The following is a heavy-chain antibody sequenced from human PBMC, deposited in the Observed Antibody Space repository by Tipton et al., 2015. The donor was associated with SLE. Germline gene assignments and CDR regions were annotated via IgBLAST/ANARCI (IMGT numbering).Heavy chain of an antibody. CDR3: ARHPPGPPLAGWFDP. V-gene: IGHV4-39*07. Sequence: TLSLTCTVSGGSISSSSYYWGWIRQPPGKGLEWIGSIYYSGSTYYNPSLKSRVTISVDTSKNQFSPKLSSVTAADTAIYYCARHPPGPPLAGWFDPWGQGTLVTVSS. J-gene: IGHJ5*02. CDR2: IYYSGST. CDR1: GGSISSSSYY.